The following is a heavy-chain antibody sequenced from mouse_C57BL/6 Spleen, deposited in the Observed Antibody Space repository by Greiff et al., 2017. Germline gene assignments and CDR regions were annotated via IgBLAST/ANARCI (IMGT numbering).Heavy chain of an antibody. CDR2: ISSGGSYT. J-gene: IGHJ2*01. Sequence: EVKLEESGGDLVKPGGSLKLSCAASGFTFSSYGMSWVRQTPDKRLEWVATISSGGSYTYYPDSVKGRFTISRDNAKNTLYLQMSSLKSEDTAMYYGARHIYDASTDDYFDYWGQGTTLTVSS. CDR3: ARHIYDASTDDYFDY. D-gene: IGHD2-3*01. CDR1: GFTFSSYG. V-gene: IGHV5-6*02.